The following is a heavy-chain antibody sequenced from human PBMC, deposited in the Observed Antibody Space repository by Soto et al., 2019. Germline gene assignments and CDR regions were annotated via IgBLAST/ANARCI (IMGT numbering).Heavy chain of an antibody. CDR3: AKTSGWYLLQYFGS. V-gene: IGHV3-30*18. D-gene: IGHD2-15*01. CDR1: GFSFSDYG. CDR2: ISYDGSDE. J-gene: IGHJ4*02. Sequence: QVQLVESGGGVVHPGGSLRLSCAASGFSFSDYGMHWVRQAPGKGLEWVAVISYDGSDESYAESVKGRFTISRDNSKNTLYLQMSSLRAEDTAVYYCAKTSGWYLLQYFGSWGQGALVTVSS.